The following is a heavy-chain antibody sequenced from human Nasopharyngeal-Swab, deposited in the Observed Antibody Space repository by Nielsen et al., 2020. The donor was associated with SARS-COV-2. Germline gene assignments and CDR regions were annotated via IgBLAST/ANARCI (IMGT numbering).Heavy chain of an antibody. V-gene: IGHV1-69*06. Sequence: WGRQAPGQGLEWMGGIIPIFGTANYAQKFQGRVTITADKSTSTAYMELSSLRSEDTAVYYCARDRAYSGYYMDVWGKGTTVTVSS. D-gene: IGHD2-21*01. CDR3: ARDRAYSGYYMDV. J-gene: IGHJ6*03. CDR2: IIPIFGTA.